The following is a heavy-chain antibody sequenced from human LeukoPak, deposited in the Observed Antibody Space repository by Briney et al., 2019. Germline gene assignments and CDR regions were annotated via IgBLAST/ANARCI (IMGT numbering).Heavy chain of an antibody. CDR1: GGSFSGYY. D-gene: IGHD2-2*01. J-gene: IGHJ6*03. Sequence: SETLSLTCAVYGGSFSGYYWSWIRQPPGKGLEWIGEINDSGSTNYNPSLKSRVTISVDTSKNQFSLKLSSVTAADTAVYYCARGPQYCSSTSCYRGNYYYMDVWGKGTTVTVSS. CDR3: ARGPQYCSSTSCYRGNYYYMDV. CDR2: INDSGST. V-gene: IGHV4-34*01.